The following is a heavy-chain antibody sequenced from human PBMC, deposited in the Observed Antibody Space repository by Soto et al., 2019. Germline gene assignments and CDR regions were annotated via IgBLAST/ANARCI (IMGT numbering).Heavy chain of an antibody. D-gene: IGHD6-19*01. CDR3: ASGGWYHDS. J-gene: IGHJ4*02. CDR2: IFYSGST. CDR1: GGSISSSSCY. V-gene: IGHV4-39*07. Sequence: SETLSLTCTVSGGSISSSSCYWGWIRQPPGKGMEGIGSIFYSGSTNYNPSLNSRVTMSVDTSKNLFSLNLTFVTTAVAALYYCASGGWYHDSWGPGTLVTVSS.